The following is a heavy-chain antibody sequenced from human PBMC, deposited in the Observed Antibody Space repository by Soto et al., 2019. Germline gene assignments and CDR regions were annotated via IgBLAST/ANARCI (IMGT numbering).Heavy chain of an antibody. CDR3: ARHKGGDIVVVPAAIYYYYYYYMDV. CDR2: IYYSGST. Sequence: PSETLSLTCTVSGGSISSSSYYWGWIRQPPGKGLEWIGSIYYSGSTYYNPSLKSRVTISVDTSKNQFPLKLSSVTAADTAVYYCARHKGGDIVVVPAAIYYYYYYYMDVWGKGTTVTVSS. J-gene: IGHJ6*03. D-gene: IGHD2-2*02. CDR1: GGSISSSSYY. V-gene: IGHV4-39*01.